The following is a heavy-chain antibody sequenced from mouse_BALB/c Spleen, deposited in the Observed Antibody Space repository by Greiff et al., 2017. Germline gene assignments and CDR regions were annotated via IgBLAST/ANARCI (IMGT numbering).Heavy chain of an antibody. J-gene: IGHJ4*01. Sequence: VQLQQSGAELVKPGASVKLSCTASGFNIKDTYMHWVKQRPEQGLEWIGRIDPANGNTKYDPKFQGKATITADTSSNTAYLQLSSLTSEDTAVYYCARGGGYCGSNTEKYAMDYWGQGTSVTVSS. V-gene: IGHV14-3*02. D-gene: IGHD1-1*01. CDR3: ARGGGYCGSNTEKYAMDY. CDR2: IDPANGNT. CDR1: GFNIKDTY.